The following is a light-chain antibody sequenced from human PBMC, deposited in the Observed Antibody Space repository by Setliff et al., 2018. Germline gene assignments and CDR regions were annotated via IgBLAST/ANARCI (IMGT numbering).Light chain of an antibody. CDR1: SRDVGSYDF. Sequence: QSALAQPASVSGSPGQSITISCIGSSRDVGSYDFVSWYQQHPGKAPKFFIYDVTGRPSGVSDRFSGSKSGNTASLTISGLQAEDEADYYCSSYTNSNTYVFGTGTKVTVL. J-gene: IGLJ1*01. CDR3: SSYTNSNTYV. V-gene: IGLV2-14*03. CDR2: DVT.